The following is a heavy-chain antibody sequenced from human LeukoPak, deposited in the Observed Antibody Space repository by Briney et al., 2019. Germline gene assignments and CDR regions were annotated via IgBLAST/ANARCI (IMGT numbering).Heavy chain of an antibody. V-gene: IGHV4-4*07. J-gene: IGHJ6*03. CDR1: GGSISTYN. Sequence: LETLSLTCTVSGGSISTYNWNWIRQPAGKGLEWIGRIYTSGTTTYNPSLKSRVTISVDTSKNQFSLKLSSVTAADTAVYYCARGDGDYYYYYYYMDVWGKGTTVTVSS. CDR2: IYTSGTT. CDR3: ARGDGDYYYYYYYMDV. D-gene: IGHD4-17*01.